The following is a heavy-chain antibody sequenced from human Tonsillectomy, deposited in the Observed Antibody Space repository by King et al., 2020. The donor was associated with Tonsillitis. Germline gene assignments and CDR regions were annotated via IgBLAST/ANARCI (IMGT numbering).Heavy chain of an antibody. V-gene: IGHV4-34*01. CDR1: GGSFSGYY. CDR3: ARAFSVTRLD. CDR2: INHGGST. J-gene: IGHJ4*02. Sequence: VQLQQGGAGLLKPSETLSLTCAVYGGSFSGYYWSWIRQPPGKGLEWIGEINHGGSTNYNPSLKSRVTISVDTSKSQFSLKLNSVTAADTAVYYCARAFSVTRLDWGRGTLVTVSS. D-gene: IGHD4-17*01.